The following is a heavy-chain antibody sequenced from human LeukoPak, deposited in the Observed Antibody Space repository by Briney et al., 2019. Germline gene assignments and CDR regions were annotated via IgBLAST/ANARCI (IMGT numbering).Heavy chain of an antibody. CDR2: ISASGGTT. V-gene: IGHV3-23*01. CDR1: GFTFNNYA. J-gene: IGHJ5*01. Sequence: GGSLRLSCAASGFTFNNYAMSWVRQAPGKGLEWVSAISASGGTTYYADSVKGRFTISRDNSENTLFLQMNSLRAEDTAVYYCAKEPREYCSSTSCPNWSDSWGQGTLVTVSS. D-gene: IGHD2-2*01. CDR3: AKEPREYCSSTSCPNWSDS.